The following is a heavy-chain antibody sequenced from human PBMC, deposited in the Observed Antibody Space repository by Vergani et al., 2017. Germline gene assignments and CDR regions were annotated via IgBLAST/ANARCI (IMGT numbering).Heavy chain of an antibody. CDR2: ISSSGSHT. CDR1: GFRFSDYY. V-gene: IGHV3-11*01. Sequence: QVQLVESGGGLVKPGGSLRLSCEASGFRFSDYYMTWIRQAPGKGLEWISYISSSGSHTYYADSMKGRFTISRDNAKNSLYLQMNSLRPEDTAVYYCARDPSSDLGYYYMDVWGKGTTVTVSS. CDR3: ARDPSSDLGYYYMDV. D-gene: IGHD2-21*01. J-gene: IGHJ6*04.